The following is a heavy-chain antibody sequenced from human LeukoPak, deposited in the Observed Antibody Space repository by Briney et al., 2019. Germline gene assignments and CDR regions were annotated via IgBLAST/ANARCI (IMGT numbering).Heavy chain of an antibody. CDR2: IIPIFGTA. V-gene: IGHV1-69*05. Sequence: ASVKVSCKASGGTFSSYAISWVRQAPGQGLEWMGGIIPIFGTANYAQKFQGRVTITTDESTSTAYMELSSLRSEDTAVYYCARGVDCGGDCYSDAFDIWGQGTMVTVSS. CDR1: GGTFSSYA. D-gene: IGHD2-21*01. CDR3: ARGVDCGGDCYSDAFDI. J-gene: IGHJ3*02.